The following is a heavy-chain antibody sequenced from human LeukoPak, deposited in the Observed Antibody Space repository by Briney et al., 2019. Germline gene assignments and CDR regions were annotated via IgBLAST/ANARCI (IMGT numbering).Heavy chain of an antibody. CDR1: GYTLTELS. J-gene: IGHJ4*02. V-gene: IGHV1-24*01. Sequence: ASVKVSCKVSGYTLTELSMHWVRQAPGKGLEWMGGFDPEDGETIYAQKFQGRVTMTEDTSTDTAYMELGSLRSEDTAVYFCAKGEISYGSGSPHFDYWAQGTLVTVSS. CDR3: AKGEISYGSGSPHFDY. D-gene: IGHD3-10*01. CDR2: FDPEDGET.